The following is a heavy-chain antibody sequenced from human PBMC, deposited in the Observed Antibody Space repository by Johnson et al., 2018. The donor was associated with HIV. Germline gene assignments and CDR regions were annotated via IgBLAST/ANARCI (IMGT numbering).Heavy chain of an antibody. CDR3: ARDIGIAARRLNAFDI. Sequence: QVQLVESGGGLVQPGGSLRLSCAASGFTFSSYAMSWVRQAPGKGLEWVAVISYDGSNKYYADSVKGRFTISRDNSKNTLYLQMNSLRAEDTAVYYCARDIGIAARRLNAFDIWGQGTMVTVS. CDR1: GFTFSSYA. D-gene: IGHD6-6*01. V-gene: IGHV3-30*04. J-gene: IGHJ3*02. CDR2: ISYDGSNK.